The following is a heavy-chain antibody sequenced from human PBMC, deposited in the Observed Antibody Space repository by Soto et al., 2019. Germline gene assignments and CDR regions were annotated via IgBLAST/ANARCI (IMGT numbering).Heavy chain of an antibody. J-gene: IGHJ4*02. CDR3: ARDPPGYYDSSGYSPFDY. D-gene: IGHD3-22*01. CDR2: INPSGGST. CDR1: GYTFTSYY. Sequence: ASVKVSCKASGYTFTSYYMHWVRQAPGQGLEWMGIINPSGGSTSYAQKFQGRVTMTRDTSTSTVYMELSSLRSEDTAVYYCARDPPGYYDSSGYSPFDYWGQGTLVTVSS. V-gene: IGHV1-46*01.